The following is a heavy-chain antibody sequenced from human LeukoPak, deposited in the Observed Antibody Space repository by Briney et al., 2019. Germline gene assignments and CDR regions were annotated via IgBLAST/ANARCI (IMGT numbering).Heavy chain of an antibody. J-gene: IGHJ2*01. CDR2: INPNSGGT. CDR1: GGTFSSYA. Sequence: RASVKDSCKASGGTFSSYAISWVRQAPGQGLEWMGWINPNSGGTNYAQKFQGRVTMTRDTSISTAYMELSRLRSDDTAVYYCARHPYGTWYFDLWGRGTLVTVSS. D-gene: IGHD3-10*01. CDR3: ARHPYGTWYFDL. V-gene: IGHV1-2*02.